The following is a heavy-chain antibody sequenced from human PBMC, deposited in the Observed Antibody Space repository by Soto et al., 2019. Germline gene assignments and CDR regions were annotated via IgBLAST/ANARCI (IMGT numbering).Heavy chain of an antibody. V-gene: IGHV2-5*02. J-gene: IGHJ4*01. CDR2: IAWDGNE. Sequence: ITLKESGPALVKPTQTLTLTCSFSGFSLSTSGAGVGWIRQPPGKALEWLALIAWDGNERYSPSLRSRLTGARDTYKSAGVLAVTNMDPVDTATYSCVHSTYCGPLSYWRHGILVTVSS. CDR1: GFSLSTSGAG. D-gene: IGHD2-21*01. CDR3: VHSTYCGPLSY.